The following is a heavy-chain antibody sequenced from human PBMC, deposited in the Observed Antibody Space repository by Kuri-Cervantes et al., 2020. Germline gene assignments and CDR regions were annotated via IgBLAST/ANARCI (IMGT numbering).Heavy chain of an antibody. CDR2: INHSGST. J-gene: IGHJ5*02. V-gene: IGHV4-34*01. Sequence: SDTLSLTCAVYGGSFSGYYWSWIRQPPGKGLEWIGEINHSGSTYYNPSLKSRVTISVDTSKNQFSLKLSSVTAADTAVYYCARRPHACSSTSCYTGAWFDPWGQGTLVTVSS. CDR1: GGSFSGYY. CDR3: ARRPHACSSTSCYTGAWFDP. D-gene: IGHD2-2*02.